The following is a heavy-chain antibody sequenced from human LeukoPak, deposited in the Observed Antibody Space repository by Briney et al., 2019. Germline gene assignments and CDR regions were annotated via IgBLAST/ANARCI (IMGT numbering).Heavy chain of an antibody. J-gene: IGHJ3*02. Sequence: GRSLRLSCAASGFTFSSYAMHWVRQAPGKGLEWVAVISYDGSNKYYADSVKGRLTISRDNSKNTLYLQMNSLRAEDTAVYYCARDLNYYDSSGYSPGAFDIWGQGTMVTVSS. CDR1: GFTFSSYA. V-gene: IGHV3-30-3*01. D-gene: IGHD3-22*01. CDR3: ARDLNYYDSSGYSPGAFDI. CDR2: ISYDGSNK.